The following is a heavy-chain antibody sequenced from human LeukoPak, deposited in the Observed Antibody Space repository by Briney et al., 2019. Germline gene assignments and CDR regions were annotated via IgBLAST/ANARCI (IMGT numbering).Heavy chain of an antibody. Sequence: SETLSLTCTVSGGTISSGPYYWIWIRQHPGEGLEWIGYITYSGNTYYYPALNSRVTVSLDTSKTQFSLKLSSVTAADTAVYYCARIDTVVLPSTMFDYWGQGTLVTVSS. J-gene: IGHJ4*02. CDR3: ARIDTVVLPSTMFDY. CDR1: GGTISSGPYY. D-gene: IGHD2-2*01. V-gene: IGHV4-31*03. CDR2: ITYSGNT.